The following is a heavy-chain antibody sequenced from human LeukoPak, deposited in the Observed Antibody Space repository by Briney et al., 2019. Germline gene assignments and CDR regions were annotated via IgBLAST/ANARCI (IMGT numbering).Heavy chain of an antibody. CDR1: GYTFTSYA. Sequence: ASVKVSCKASGYTFTSYAMHWVRQAPGQRLEWMGWINAGNGNTKYSQKFQGRVTITRDTSASTAYMELSSLRSEDTAVYYCARLCSSGWPLESMDVWGQGTTITVSS. V-gene: IGHV1-3*01. D-gene: IGHD6-19*01. CDR2: INAGNGNT. CDR3: ARLCSSGWPLESMDV. J-gene: IGHJ6*02.